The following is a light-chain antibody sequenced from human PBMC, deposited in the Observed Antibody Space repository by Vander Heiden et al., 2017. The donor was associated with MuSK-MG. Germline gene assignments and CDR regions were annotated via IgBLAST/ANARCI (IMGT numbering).Light chain of an antibody. CDR2: WAS. CDR1: QSVLYSATNYND. V-gene: IGKV4-1*01. CDR3: QQYYSSPQT. J-gene: IGKJ1*01. Sequence: IVMTQSPDSLAASLGERATINCKSSQSVLYSATNYNDLAWDQQKPGQPPKLLIYWASTRESGVPDRFSGSGSGTDFTLTISSLQAEDVAVYYCQQYYSSPQTFGQGTKVEIK.